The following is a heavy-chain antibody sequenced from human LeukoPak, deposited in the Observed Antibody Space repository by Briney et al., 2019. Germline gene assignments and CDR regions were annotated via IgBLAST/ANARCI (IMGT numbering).Heavy chain of an antibody. CDR1: GFTFDDYA. Sequence: GGSLRLSCAAPGFTFDDYAMHWVRQAPGKGLEWVSGISWNSGSIGYADSVKGRFTISRDNAKNSLYLQMNSLRAEDTALYYCAKVSYDRYYFDYWGQGTLVTVSS. CDR3: AKVSYDRYYFDY. D-gene: IGHD3-10*02. J-gene: IGHJ4*02. CDR2: ISWNSGSI. V-gene: IGHV3-9*01.